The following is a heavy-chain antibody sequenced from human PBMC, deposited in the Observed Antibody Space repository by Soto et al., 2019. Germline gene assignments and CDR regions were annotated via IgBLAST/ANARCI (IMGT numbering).Heavy chain of an antibody. CDR1: GGSISSSSYY. CDR3: ARLDCSSTSCYAGLKYYFDY. J-gene: IGHJ4*02. Sequence: SETLSLTCTVSGGSISSSSYYWGWIRQPPGKGLEWIGSIYYSGSTYYNPSLKSRVTISVDTSKNQFSLKLSSVTAADTAVYYCARLDCSSTSCYAGLKYYFDYWGQGTLVTVSS. CDR2: IYYSGST. D-gene: IGHD2-2*01. V-gene: IGHV4-39*01.